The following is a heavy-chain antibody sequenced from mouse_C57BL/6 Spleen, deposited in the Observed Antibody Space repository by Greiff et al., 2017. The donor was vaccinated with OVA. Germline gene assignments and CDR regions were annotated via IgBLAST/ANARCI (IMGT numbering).Heavy chain of an antibody. Sequence: EVKLVESGPGMVKPSQSLSLTCTVTGYSITSGYDWHWIRHFPGNKLEWMGYISYSGSTNYNPSLKSRISITHDTSKNHFFLKLNSVTTEDTATYYCARGDDYDEAMDYWGQGTSVTVSS. CDR1: GYSITSGYD. J-gene: IGHJ4*01. CDR3: ARGDDYDEAMDY. D-gene: IGHD2-4*01. CDR2: ISYSGST. V-gene: IGHV3-1*01.